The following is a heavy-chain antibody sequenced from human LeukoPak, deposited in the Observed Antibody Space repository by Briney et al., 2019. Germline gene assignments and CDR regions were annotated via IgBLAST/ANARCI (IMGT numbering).Heavy chain of an antibody. CDR3: ARRVEMSSASATSDTWLDP. V-gene: IGHV4-59*01. J-gene: IGHJ5*02. CDR2: VHFSGET. D-gene: IGHD3-10*01. CDR1: GDSISNYY. Sequence: SETLSLTCTVSGDSISNYYWNWIPQSPGKGLEWIGHVHFSGETNYNPSLKSRVAISLDSAKNQFSLRLISVTAADTAVYYCARRVEMSSASATSDTWLDPWGQGTLVSVSP.